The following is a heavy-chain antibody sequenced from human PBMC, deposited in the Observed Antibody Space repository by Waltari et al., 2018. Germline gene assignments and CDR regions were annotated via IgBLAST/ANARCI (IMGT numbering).Heavy chain of an antibody. D-gene: IGHD2-21*01. V-gene: IGHV3-7*01. J-gene: IGHJ4*02. CDR1: GFTFSDYW. Sequence: EVQLVESGGGLVQPRGSLRLACAASGFTFSDYWLTWVRQAPGEGLEWVANIKKDGGETYYVDSVKGRFTVSRDNAKNSLYLQMSSLRGEDTAVYYCARDRGYCGGDCYKNLDYWGQGTLVAVSS. CDR2: IKKDGGET. CDR3: ARDRGYCGGDCYKNLDY.